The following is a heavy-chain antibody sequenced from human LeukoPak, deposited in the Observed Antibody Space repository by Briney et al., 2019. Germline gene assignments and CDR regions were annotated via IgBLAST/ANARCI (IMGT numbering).Heavy chain of an antibody. Sequence: PGGSLRLSCAASGFTLSNYGLHWVRQGPGKGLEWVAVINFDRSIKYYADSVKGRFTISKDSSKNTLYLQMNSLRADDTAMYYCARWGGTRQYYFDYWGQGTLATVSS. J-gene: IGHJ4*02. CDR1: GFTLSNYG. CDR3: ARWGGTRQYYFDY. D-gene: IGHD3-16*01. CDR2: INFDRSIK. V-gene: IGHV3-33*01.